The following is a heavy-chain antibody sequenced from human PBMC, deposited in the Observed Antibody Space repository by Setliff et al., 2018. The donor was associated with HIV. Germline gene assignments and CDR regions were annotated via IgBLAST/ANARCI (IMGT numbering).Heavy chain of an antibody. V-gene: IGHV4-31*03. CDR2: IYHSGST. Sequence: SETLSLTCTVSGGSINSGGYYWSWIRQHPGKGLEWIGYIYHSGSTYYNPSLKSRITISLDMSKNQFSLKLTSVTAADTAVYYCAALTTGYYFDYWGQGTPVTVSS. CDR3: AALTTGYYFDY. J-gene: IGHJ4*02. CDR1: GGSINSGGYY. D-gene: IGHD4-17*01.